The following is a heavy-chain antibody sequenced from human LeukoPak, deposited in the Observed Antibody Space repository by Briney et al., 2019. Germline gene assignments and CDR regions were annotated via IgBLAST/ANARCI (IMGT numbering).Heavy chain of an antibody. D-gene: IGHD5-12*01. Sequence: GGSLRLSCAASGLSVRNKYMGWVRQAPGKGLEWASVIYSGGSTYYADSVRGRFTISRDNSNNALYLQMNTLRADDTAVYYCATRPDGSDHPYFDYWGQGTLVTVSS. CDR2: IYSGGST. CDR1: GLSVRNKY. CDR3: ATRPDGSDHPYFDY. J-gene: IGHJ4*02. V-gene: IGHV3-66*01.